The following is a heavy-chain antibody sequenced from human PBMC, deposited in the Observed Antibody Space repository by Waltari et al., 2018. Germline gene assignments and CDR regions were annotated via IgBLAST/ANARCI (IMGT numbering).Heavy chain of an antibody. CDR1: GGSISSGSYY. CDR2: IDTSGST. D-gene: IGHD2-15*01. Sequence: QVQLQESGPGLVKPSQTLSLTCTVSGGSISSGSYYWSWIRQPAGKGLEWIGRIDTSGSTTYNPSLKSRVTISVDTSKNQFSLKLSSVTAADTAVYYCARRYCSGGSCRYSYRAFDIWGQGTMVTVSS. J-gene: IGHJ3*02. V-gene: IGHV4-61*02. CDR3: ARRYCSGGSCRYSYRAFDI.